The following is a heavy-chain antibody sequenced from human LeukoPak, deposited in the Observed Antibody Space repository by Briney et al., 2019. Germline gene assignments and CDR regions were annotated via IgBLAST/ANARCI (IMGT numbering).Heavy chain of an antibody. V-gene: IGHV3-64*01. Sequence: PGGSLRLSCAASGFTFSSYAMHWVRQAPGKGLEYVSAISSNGGSTYYANSVKGRFTISRDNSKNTLYLQMGSLRAEDMAVYYCARGPLLAHCGGDCLPPYFQHWGQGTLVTVSS. D-gene: IGHD2-21*02. J-gene: IGHJ1*01. CDR2: ISSNGGST. CDR1: GFTFSSYA. CDR3: ARGPLLAHCGGDCLPPYFQH.